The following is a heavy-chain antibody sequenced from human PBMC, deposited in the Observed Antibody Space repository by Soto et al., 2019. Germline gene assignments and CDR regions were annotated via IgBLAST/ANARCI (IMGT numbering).Heavy chain of an antibody. D-gene: IGHD2-8*01. CDR3: AREMLDAFDI. CDR2: ISSSSSYI. CDR1: GFTFSSYS. Sequence: EVQLVESGGGLVKPGGSLRLSCAASGFTFSSYSMKWVRQAPGKGLEWVSSISSSSSYIYYADSVKGRFTISRDNAKNSLYLQMNSLRAEDTAVYYCAREMLDAFDIWGQGTMVTVSS. V-gene: IGHV3-21*01. J-gene: IGHJ3*02.